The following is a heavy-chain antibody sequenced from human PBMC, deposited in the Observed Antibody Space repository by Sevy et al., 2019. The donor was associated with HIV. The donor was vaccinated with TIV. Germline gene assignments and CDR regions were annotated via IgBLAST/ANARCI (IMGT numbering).Heavy chain of an antibody. Sequence: RLSCAASGFTFSSYAMHWVRQAPGKGLEWVAVISYDGSNKYYADSVKGRFTISRDNSKKTLYLQMNSLRAEDTAVYYCARGRAGYSLTYYFDYWGQGTLVTVSS. V-gene: IGHV3-30-3*01. D-gene: IGHD5-18*01. CDR3: ARGRAGYSLTYYFDY. J-gene: IGHJ4*02. CDR2: ISYDGSNK. CDR1: GFTFSSYA.